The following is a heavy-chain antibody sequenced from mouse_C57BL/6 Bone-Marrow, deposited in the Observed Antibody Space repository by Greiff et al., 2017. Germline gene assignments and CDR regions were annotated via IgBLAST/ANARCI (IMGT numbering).Heavy chain of an antibody. J-gene: IGHJ2*01. D-gene: IGHD1-1*01. CDR3: ARRDYGSSDY. CDR1: GYTFTDYN. V-gene: IGHV1-22*01. CDR2: INPNNGGT. Sequence: EVQLQESGPELVKPGASVKMSCKASGYTFTDYNMHWVKQSHGKSLEWIGYINPNNGGTSSNQKFKGKATLTVNKSSSTAYMERRSLTSEDSAVYYCARRDYGSSDYWGQGTTLTVSS.